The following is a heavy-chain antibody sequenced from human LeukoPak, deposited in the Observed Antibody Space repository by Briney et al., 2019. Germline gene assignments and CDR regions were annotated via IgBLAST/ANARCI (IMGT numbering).Heavy chain of an antibody. CDR2: IGTAGEI. CDR1: GFTFSSYD. J-gene: IGHJ4*02. V-gene: IGHV3-13*01. D-gene: IGHD6-13*01. Sequence: PGGSLRLSCAASGFTFSSYDIHWVRQATGKGLEWVSGIGTAGEIYYPGSVKGRFTISRDNAKNSLYLQMNSLRAEDTAVYYCARCIAAAGRIDYWGQGTLVTVSS. CDR3: ARCIAAAGRIDY.